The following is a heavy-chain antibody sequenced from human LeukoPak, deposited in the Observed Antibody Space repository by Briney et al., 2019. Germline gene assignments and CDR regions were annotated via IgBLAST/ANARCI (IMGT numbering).Heavy chain of an antibody. V-gene: IGHV3-30*18. CDR2: IAYDGSHE. D-gene: IGHD4-23*01. CDR1: GFTFTSYG. Sequence: PGGSLRLSCAASGFTFTSYGMQWVRQAPGKGLEWVAVIAYDGSHEHYADSVKGRFTISRDNSKNTMDLQMNSLRAEDTAVYYCAKDQRPTDYGGNSPCDYWGQGTLVTVSS. CDR3: AKDQRPTDYGGNSPCDY. J-gene: IGHJ4*02.